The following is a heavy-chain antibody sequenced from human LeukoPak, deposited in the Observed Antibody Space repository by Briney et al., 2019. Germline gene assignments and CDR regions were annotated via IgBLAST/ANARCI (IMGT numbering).Heavy chain of an antibody. V-gene: IGHV1-69*05. Sequence: ASVKVSFKASGGTFSSYAISWVRQAPGQGLEWMGGIIPIFGTANYAQKFQGRVTITTDESTSTAYMELSSLRSEDTAVYYCASYDSSGQALYYFDYWGQGTLVTVSS. CDR3: ASYDSSGQALYYFDY. D-gene: IGHD3-22*01. CDR2: IIPIFGTA. CDR1: GGTFSSYA. J-gene: IGHJ4*02.